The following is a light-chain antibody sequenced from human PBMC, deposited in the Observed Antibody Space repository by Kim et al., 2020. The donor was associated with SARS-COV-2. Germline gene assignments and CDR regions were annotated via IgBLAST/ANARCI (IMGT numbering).Light chain of an antibody. CDR2: GTI. CDR3: QQCETSSWT. J-gene: IGKJ1*01. V-gene: IGKV3-20*01. Sequence: SPGERVTLSCSASQTIDMNFLAWYQQKPGQAPRLLIYGTITRATGIPGRFRGRGSGTDFTLTISRLEPEDFAIYYCQQCETSSWTFGQGTKV. CDR1: QTIDMNF.